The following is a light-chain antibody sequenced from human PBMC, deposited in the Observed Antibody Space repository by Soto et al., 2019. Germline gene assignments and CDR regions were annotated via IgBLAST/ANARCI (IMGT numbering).Light chain of an antibody. CDR3: QQYNSYPLT. V-gene: IGKV1-5*03. CDR1: QSISSW. J-gene: IGKJ4*01. CDR2: KAS. Sequence: DIPMTQSPSTLSASVGDRVTITCRASQSISSWLAWYQQNPGKAPNLLIYKASSLESGVPSRFSGSGSGTEFTLTISSLQPDDFATYYCQQYNSYPLTFGGGTKVEIK.